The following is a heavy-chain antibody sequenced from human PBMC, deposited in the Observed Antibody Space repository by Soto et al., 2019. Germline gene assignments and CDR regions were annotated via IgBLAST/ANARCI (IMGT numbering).Heavy chain of an antibody. CDR3: AKTGGDVVVVAGSGYYFDY. CDR2: ISGSGGST. CDR1: GFTFSSYA. Sequence: GGSLRLSCAASGFTFSSYAMSWVRQAPGKGLEWVSAISGSGGSTYYADSVKGRFTISRDNSKNTLYLQMNSLRAEDTAVYYCAKTGGDVVVVAGSGYYFDYWGQGTLVTVSS. V-gene: IGHV3-23*01. J-gene: IGHJ4*02. D-gene: IGHD2-15*01.